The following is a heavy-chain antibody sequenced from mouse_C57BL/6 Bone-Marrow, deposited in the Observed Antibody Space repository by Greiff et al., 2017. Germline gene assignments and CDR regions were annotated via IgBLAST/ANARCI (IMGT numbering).Heavy chain of an antibody. D-gene: IGHD4-1*01. V-gene: IGHV1-81*01. J-gene: IGHJ1*03. Sequence: QVQLQQSGAELARPGASVKLSCKASGYTFTSSGISWVKQRTGQGLEWIGEIYPRSGNTYYNEKFKGKATLTADKSSSTAYMELRSLTSEDAAVXFCARRLGRYFDVWGTGTTFTVSS. CDR1: GYTFTSSG. CDR3: ARRLGRYFDV. CDR2: IYPRSGNT.